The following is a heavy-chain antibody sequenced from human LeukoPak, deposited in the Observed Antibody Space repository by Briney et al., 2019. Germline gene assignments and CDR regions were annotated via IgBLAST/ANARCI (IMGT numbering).Heavy chain of an antibody. Sequence: ASLKVSCKPAGGTFTSYYMHWVRQMPGKGLEGMGIIYPGDSDTRYTPSFQGQVTISADTSISTAYLQWSSLKASDAAMYYCVGSSFADDFAYWGQGTLVTVSS. J-gene: IGHJ4*02. CDR3: VGSSFADDFAY. CDR2: IYPGDSDT. V-gene: IGHV5-51*01. D-gene: IGHD3-3*02. CDR1: GGTFTSYY.